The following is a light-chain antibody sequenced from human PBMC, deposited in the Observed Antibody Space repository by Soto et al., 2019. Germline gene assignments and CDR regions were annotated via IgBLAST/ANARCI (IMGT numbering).Light chain of an antibody. CDR1: SSDVGGYDF. V-gene: IGLV2-14*01. CDR3: SSYTSTSSPV. CDR2: EVT. J-gene: IGLJ1*01. Sequence: QSALTQPASVSGSPGPSITISCTGTSSDVGGYDFVSWYRQYPGQAPKILIYEVTHRPSGVPDRFSGSKSGNTASLPISGLQADDEADYYCSSYTSTSSPVFGPGTKLTVL.